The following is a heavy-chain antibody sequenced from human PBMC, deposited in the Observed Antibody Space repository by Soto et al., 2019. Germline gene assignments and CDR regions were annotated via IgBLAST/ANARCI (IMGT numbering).Heavy chain of an antibody. CDR2: INHSGST. D-gene: IGHD3-3*01. V-gene: IGHV4-34*01. Sequence: PSETLSLTCAVYGGSFSGYYWSWIRQPPGKGLEWIGEINHSGSTNYNPSLKSRVTISVDTSKNQFSLKLSSVTAADTAVYYCARYFPNYDFWSGSNYYMDVWGKGTTVTVSS. J-gene: IGHJ6*03. CDR3: ARYFPNYDFWSGSNYYMDV. CDR1: GGSFSGYY.